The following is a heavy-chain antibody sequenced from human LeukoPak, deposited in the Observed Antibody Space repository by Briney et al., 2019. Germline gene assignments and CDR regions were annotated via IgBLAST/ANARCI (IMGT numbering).Heavy chain of an antibody. CDR2: INRGGTST. J-gene: IGHJ4*02. CDR3: LRGDSRDF. CDR1: GFAFSSYT. V-gene: IGHV3-21*06. Sequence: GGSLRLSCAACGFAFSSYTMNWARQAPGKGLEWVASINRGGTSTHYAFSVKGRFTISRDNAQNVLYLQMNGLRGDDAAVYYCLRGDSRDFWGQGTLVTVSP. D-gene: IGHD3-22*01.